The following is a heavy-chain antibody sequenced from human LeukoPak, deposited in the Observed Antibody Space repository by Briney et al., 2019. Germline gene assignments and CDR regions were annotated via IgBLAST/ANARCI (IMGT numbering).Heavy chain of an antibody. CDR3: ARFSQYYDSPTHYLDY. D-gene: IGHD2/OR15-2a*01. Sequence: SETLSLTCTVSGGSISSYYWSWIRQPAGKGLEWIGRIYTSGSTHYNPSLKSRVTMSVDTSKNQFSLRLNSVTAADTAVYYCARFSQYYDSPTHYLDYWGQGILVTVSS. CDR2: IYTSGST. V-gene: IGHV4-4*07. J-gene: IGHJ4*02. CDR1: GGSISSYY.